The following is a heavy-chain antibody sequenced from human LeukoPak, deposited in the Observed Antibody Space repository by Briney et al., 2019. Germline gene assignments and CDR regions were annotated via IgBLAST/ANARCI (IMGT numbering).Heavy chain of an antibody. J-gene: IGHJ1*01. CDR3: ARGRDSSGYYYGEYFQH. CDR1: GGSISNYY. D-gene: IGHD3-22*01. Sequence: SETLSLTCTVSGGSISNYYWSWIRQHPGKDLEWIGYIYYSGSTYYNPSLKSRVTISVDTSKNQFSLKLSSVTAADTAVYYCARGRDSSGYYYGEYFQHWGQGTLVTVSS. V-gene: IGHV4-59*06. CDR2: IYYSGST.